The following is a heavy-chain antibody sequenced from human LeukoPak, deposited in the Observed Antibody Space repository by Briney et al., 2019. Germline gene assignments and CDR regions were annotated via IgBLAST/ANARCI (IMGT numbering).Heavy chain of an antibody. D-gene: IGHD3-10*01. J-gene: IGHJ5*02. CDR1: GGTFSSYA. Sequence: SVKVSCKASGGTFSSYAISWVRQAPGQGLEWMGRIIPILGIANYAEKFQGRVTITADKSTSTAYMELSSLRSEDTAVYYCARTPGELLWFGELGGNRFDPWGQGTLVTVSS. CDR2: IIPILGIA. CDR3: ARTPGELLWFGELGGNRFDP. V-gene: IGHV1-69*04.